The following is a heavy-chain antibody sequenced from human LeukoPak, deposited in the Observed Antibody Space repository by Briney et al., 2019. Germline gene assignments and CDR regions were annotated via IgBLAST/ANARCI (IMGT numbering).Heavy chain of an antibody. D-gene: IGHD6-6*01. CDR3: ARYGSSGYWYFDL. V-gene: IGHV4-59*01. CDR2: IYYSGST. CDR1: GDSITSDY. J-gene: IGHJ2*01. Sequence: SETLSLTCIISGDSITSDYWSWIRQSPGKGLEWIGYIYYSGSTNYNPSLKSRVTISVDTSKNQFSLKLSSVTAADTAVYYCARYGSSGYWYFDLWGRGTLVTVSS.